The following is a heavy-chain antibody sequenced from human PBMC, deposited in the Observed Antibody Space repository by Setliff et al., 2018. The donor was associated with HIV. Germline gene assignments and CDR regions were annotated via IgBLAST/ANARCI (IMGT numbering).Heavy chain of an antibody. CDR1: GGSIRSYY. J-gene: IGHJ6*03. V-gene: IGHV4-39*01. CDR2: LRPSGNT. CDR3: ARHGAFYYYYYMDV. Sequence: SETLSLTCTVSGGSIRSYYWGWIRQPPGKGLEWIGSLRPSGNTYYNPSLKSRVTISVDTSKNQFSLNLSSVTAADTAVYYCARHGAFYYYYYMDVWGKGTTVTVSS.